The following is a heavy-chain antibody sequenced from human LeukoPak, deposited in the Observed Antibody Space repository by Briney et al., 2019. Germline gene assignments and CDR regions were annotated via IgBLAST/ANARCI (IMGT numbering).Heavy chain of an antibody. CDR3: ARDGCGGSCFHYYYYYMDV. V-gene: IGHV4-4*07. CDR2: ICASGST. J-gene: IGHJ6*03. CDR1: GGSISTYC. D-gene: IGHD2-15*01. Sequence: SETLSLTCTVSGGSISTYCWSWIRQPAGKGLEWIGHICASGSTNYNPSLKSRVTISVDTSKKQFSLKLSSVTAADTAVYYCARDGCGGSCFHYYYYYMDVWGKGTTVTISS.